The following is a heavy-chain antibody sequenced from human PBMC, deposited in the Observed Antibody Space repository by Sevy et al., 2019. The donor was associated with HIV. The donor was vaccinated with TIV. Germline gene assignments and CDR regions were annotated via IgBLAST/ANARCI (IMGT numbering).Heavy chain of an antibody. J-gene: IGHJ4*02. CDR1: GFTFSSYA. D-gene: IGHD2-15*01. Sequence: GGSLRLSCAASGFTFSSYAMTWVRQAPGKGLEWVSLISGSGGSTFYADSVNGRFTISRDNSKNTLYLQMNSLRADDTAVYYCAKDGGYRSPSLANWGQGTLVTVSS. CDR3: AKDGGYRSPSLAN. CDR2: ISGSGGST. V-gene: IGHV3-23*01.